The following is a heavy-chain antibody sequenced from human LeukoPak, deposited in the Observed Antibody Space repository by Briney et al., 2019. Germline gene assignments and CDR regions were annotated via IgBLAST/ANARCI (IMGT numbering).Heavy chain of an antibody. J-gene: IGHJ4*02. CDR2: IIPIFGTA. CDR3: ARDPEHGSGNFDY. CDR1: GGTFSSYA. V-gene: IGHV1-69*05. D-gene: IGHD3-10*01. Sequence: GASVKVSCKASGGTFSSYAISWVRQAPGQRLEWMGRIIPIFGTANYAQKFQGRVTITTDESTSTAYMELSSLRSEDTAVYYCARDPEHGSGNFDYWGQGTLVTVSS.